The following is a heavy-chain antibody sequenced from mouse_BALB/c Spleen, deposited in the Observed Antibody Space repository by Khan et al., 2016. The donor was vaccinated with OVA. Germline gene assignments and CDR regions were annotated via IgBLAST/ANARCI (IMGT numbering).Heavy chain of an antibody. J-gene: IGHJ4*01. D-gene: IGHD1-1*02. CDR2: IWRGGST. V-gene: IGHV2-5*01. Sequence: QVQLKESGPGLVQPSQSLSVTCTVSGLSLSSYGVHWVRQSPGKGLEWLGVIWRGGSTDYNAAFMSRLSITKDNSKGQVFLDMDRLQADDTAIYDCAKNLVYARDYWGQGTSVTVSS. CDR1: GLSLSSYG. CDR3: AKNLVYARDY.